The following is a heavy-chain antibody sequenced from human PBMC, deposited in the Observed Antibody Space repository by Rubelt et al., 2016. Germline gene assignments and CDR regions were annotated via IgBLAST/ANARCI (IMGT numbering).Heavy chain of an antibody. Sequence: QVQLQESGPGLVKPSETLSLTCTVSGGSISSYYWSWIRQPPGKGLEWIGYIYYSGSTYYNPSLKSRVTISVDTSKNQVSLKLGSVTAADTAVYYCARVAADYEAWGQGTMVTVSS. CDR1: GGSISSYY. D-gene: IGHD4-17*01. CDR2: IYYSGST. J-gene: IGHJ3*01. CDR3: ARVAADYEA. V-gene: IGHV4-59*12.